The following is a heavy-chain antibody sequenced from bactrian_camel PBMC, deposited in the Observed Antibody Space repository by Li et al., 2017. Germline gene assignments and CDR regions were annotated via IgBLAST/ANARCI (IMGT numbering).Heavy chain of an antibody. CDR3: AADLSPLCGVWLDYRYNY. D-gene: IGHD1*01. CDR1: VSYVAYNC. CDR2: IDSDNST. V-gene: IGHV3S53*01. J-gene: IGHJ4*01. Sequence: HVQLVESGGGSVQAGGSLRLSCAARVSYVAYNCMGWFRQAPGKEREGVASIDSDNSTTYAESVKGRFTISKDNAKNTLYLQMNSLKPEDTAMYYCAADLSPLCGVWLDYRYNYWGQGTQVTVS.